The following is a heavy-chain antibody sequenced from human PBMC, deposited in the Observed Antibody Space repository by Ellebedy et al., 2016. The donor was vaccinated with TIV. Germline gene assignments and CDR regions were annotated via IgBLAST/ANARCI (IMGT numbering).Heavy chain of an antibody. V-gene: IGHV4-30-2*01. Sequence: SETLSLTXAVSGGSISSGAYTWSWILQPPGKALEWIGYIYHSGRTYYNPSLKSRVTISVDRSKNQFSLELTSLTAADTAVYYCAGRGGGGAFDIWGQGTVVTVSS. CDR1: GGSISSGAYT. J-gene: IGHJ3*02. CDR2: IYHSGRT. CDR3: AGRGGGGAFDI. D-gene: IGHD2-15*01.